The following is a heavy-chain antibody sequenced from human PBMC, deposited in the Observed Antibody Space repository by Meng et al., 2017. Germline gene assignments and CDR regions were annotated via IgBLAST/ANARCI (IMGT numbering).Heavy chain of an antibody. CDR2: IKEDGSEK. Sequence: GGSLRLSCAASGFTFSSYSMNWVRQAPGKGLEWVANIKEDGSEKQYVDSVKGRFTISRDNAKNSLYLQMDSLRVDDTAVYHCARDGSRSSAFRSFDIWGQGTMVTVSS. CDR1: GFTFSSYS. V-gene: IGHV3-7*01. J-gene: IGHJ3*02. D-gene: IGHD1-26*01. CDR3: ARDGSRSSAFRSFDI.